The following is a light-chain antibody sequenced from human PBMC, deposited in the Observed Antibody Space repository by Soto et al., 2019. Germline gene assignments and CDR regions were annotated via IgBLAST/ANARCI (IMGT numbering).Light chain of an antibody. V-gene: IGKV4-1*01. CDR1: QSLLYSSNNKNY. CDR3: QQYYSTPWT. J-gene: IGKJ1*01. Sequence: DIVMTQSPDSLAVSLGERATINCKSSQSLLYSSNNKNYLAWYQQKPGQPPRLLIYWASTRESGVPDRFSGSGSGTDFTLTISSLQAEDVAVYYCQQYYSTPWTFGQGTKEEIK. CDR2: WAS.